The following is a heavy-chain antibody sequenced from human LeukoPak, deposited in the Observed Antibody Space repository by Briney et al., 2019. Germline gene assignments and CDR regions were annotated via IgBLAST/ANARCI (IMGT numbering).Heavy chain of an antibody. CDR3: ARPQGGRQIWLHFDY. Sequence: GGSLRLPCAASGFTFSGSTMHWVRQASGKGLEWVGRIRSKANSYATAYAASVKGRFTISRDDSKNTAYLQMNSLKTEDTAVYYCARPQGGRQIWLHFDYWGQGTLVTVSS. D-gene: IGHD5-18*01. V-gene: IGHV3-73*01. CDR1: GFTFSGST. J-gene: IGHJ4*02. CDR2: IRSKANSYAT.